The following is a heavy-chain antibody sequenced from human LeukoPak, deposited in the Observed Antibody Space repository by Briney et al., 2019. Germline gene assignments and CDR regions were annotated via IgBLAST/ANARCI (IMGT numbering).Heavy chain of an antibody. CDR1: GYTFTGYY. CDR2: ISAYNGNT. CDR3: ARGGMGDILTGYYPILGYFDY. Sequence: ASVKVSCKASGYTFTGYYMHWVRQAPGQGLEWMGWISAYNGNTNYAQKLQGRVTMTTDTSTSTAYMELRSLRSDDTAVYYCARGGMGDILTGYYPILGYFDYWGQGTLVTVSS. D-gene: IGHD3-9*01. V-gene: IGHV1-18*04. J-gene: IGHJ4*02.